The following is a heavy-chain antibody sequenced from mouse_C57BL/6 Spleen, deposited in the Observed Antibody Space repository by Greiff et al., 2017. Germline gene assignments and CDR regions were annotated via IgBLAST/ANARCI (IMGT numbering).Heavy chain of an antibody. CDR2: ISYDGSN. V-gene: IGHV3-6*01. D-gene: IGHD2-10*02. CDR1: GYSITSGYY. CDR3: ARDQAGEYVLVAMDY. J-gene: IGHJ4*01. Sequence: EVKLQESGPGLVKPSQSLSLTCSVTGYSITSGYYWNWIRQFPGNKLEWMGYISYDGSNNYNPSLKNRISITRDTSKNQFFLKLNSVTTEDTATYYCARDQAGEYVLVAMDYWGQGTSVTVSS.